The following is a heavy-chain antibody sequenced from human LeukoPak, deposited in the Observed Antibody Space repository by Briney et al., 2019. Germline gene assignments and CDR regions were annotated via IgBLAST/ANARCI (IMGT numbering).Heavy chain of an antibody. CDR3: ARAGRLQYGDYVAFDY. CDR2: ISISSTTI. Sequence: GGSLRLSCAASGFTFTDYYMSWIRQAPGKGLEWVSYISISSTTIYYADSVKGRFTFSRDNAKNSLYLQMNGLRDEDTAVYYCARAGRLQYGDYVAFDYWGQGTLVTVSS. D-gene: IGHD4-17*01. V-gene: IGHV3-11*01. J-gene: IGHJ4*02. CDR1: GFTFTDYY.